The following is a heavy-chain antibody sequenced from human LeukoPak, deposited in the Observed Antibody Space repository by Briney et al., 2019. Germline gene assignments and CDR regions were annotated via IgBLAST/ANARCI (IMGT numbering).Heavy chain of an antibody. CDR3: ARRRGKVLDY. D-gene: IGHD1-26*01. CDR2: IYYSGST. J-gene: IGHJ4*02. V-gene: IGHV4-59*08. CDR1: GGSISSYY. Sequence: SETLSLTCTVSGGSISSYYWSWIRQPPGKGLEWIGYIYYSGSTNYNPSLKSRVTISVDTSKNQFSLKLNSVTAADTAVYYCARRRGKVLDYWGQGTLVTVSS.